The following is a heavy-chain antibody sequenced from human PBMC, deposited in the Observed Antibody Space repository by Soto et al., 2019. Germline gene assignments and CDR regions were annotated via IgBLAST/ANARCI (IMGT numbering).Heavy chain of an antibody. D-gene: IGHD1-1*01. CDR1: GYSFNSDE. CDR3: ARQPPLNWKPYYYYGMDV. Sequence: XESLKISRKGSGYSFNSDEIGWVRQMPGKGVEWMGIIYPGDSDTRYSPSFQGQVTISADKSISTAYLQWSSLKASDTAMYYCARQPPLNWKPYYYYGMDVWGQGTTVTVSS. V-gene: IGHV5-51*01. CDR2: IYPGDSDT. J-gene: IGHJ6*02.